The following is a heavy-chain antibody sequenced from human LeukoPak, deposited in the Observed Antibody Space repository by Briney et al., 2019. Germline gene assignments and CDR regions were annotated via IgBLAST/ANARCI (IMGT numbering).Heavy chain of an antibody. CDR1: GFTFSTYS. V-gene: IGHV3-21*01. CDR2: FTSSRIYI. J-gene: IGHJ4*02. CDR3: ARDGRRRKLVTSPDS. D-gene: IGHD2-21*02. Sequence: GGPLRFSCAASGFTFSTYSMNWVRQAPGKVLEWVSSFTSSRIYIYYADSVKGLFTISRDNAKNTLYLQMNSLRAEDTAVYYCARDGRRRKLVTSPDSWGQGTLVTVSS.